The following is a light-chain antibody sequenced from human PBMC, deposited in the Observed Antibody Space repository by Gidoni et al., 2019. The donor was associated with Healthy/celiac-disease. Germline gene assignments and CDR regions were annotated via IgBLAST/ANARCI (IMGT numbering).Light chain of an antibody. Sequence: EIVLTQSPATLSLSPGDRATLPCRASQSISSYLAWYHQKPGKAPRLLIYEASNMATGIPARFSGSGSGTDFTLTISSLEPEDFAVYYCQQRSNWPPTFGQGTKVEIK. J-gene: IGKJ1*01. CDR1: QSISSY. CDR2: EAS. CDR3: QQRSNWPPT. V-gene: IGKV3-11*01.